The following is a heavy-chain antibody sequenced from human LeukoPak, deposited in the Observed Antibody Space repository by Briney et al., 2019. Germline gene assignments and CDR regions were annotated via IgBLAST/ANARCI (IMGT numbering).Heavy chain of an antibody. V-gene: IGHV4-59*08. J-gene: IGHJ6*03. D-gene: IGHD4-23*01. Sequence: ETLSLTCTISGGSVSDYYWSWIRQSPGKGLEWIGYIYYTGSTTYNPSLKSRVTMSVDTSKNQFSLKLTSVTAADTAVYYCARGGGNGGGWVGHYYYMDVWGKGTTVTVSS. CDR3: ARGGGNGGGWVGHYYYMDV. CDR1: GGSVSDYY. CDR2: IYYTGST.